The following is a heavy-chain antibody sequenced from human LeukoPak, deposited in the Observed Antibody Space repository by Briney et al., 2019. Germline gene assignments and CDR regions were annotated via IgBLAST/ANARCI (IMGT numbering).Heavy chain of an antibody. CDR3: ARGNYGGNFDY. V-gene: IGHV4-59*01. J-gene: IGHJ4*02. CDR1: GGSISSYY. D-gene: IGHD4-23*01. CDR2: IYYSGST. Sequence: SETLSLTCTVSGGSISSYYWSWIRQPPGKGLEWIGYIYYSGSTSYNPSLKSRVTISVDTSKNQFSLKLSSVTAADTAVYYCARGNYGGNFDYWGQGILVTVSS.